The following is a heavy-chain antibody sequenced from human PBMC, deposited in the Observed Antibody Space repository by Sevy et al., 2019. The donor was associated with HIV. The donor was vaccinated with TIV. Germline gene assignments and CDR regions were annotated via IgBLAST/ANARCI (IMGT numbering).Heavy chain of an antibody. J-gene: IGHJ4*02. Sequence: ASVKVSCKVSGYSVIEFSMHWVRQAPGKGLEWMGTFDPEDDETIYAQKIQGRVTITEDTSTDTAYMELSSLRSEDTAVYYCATTKDYYDSSGYPFDYWGQGTLVTVSS. CDR3: ATTKDYYDSSGYPFDY. CDR2: FDPEDDET. CDR1: GYSVIEFS. V-gene: IGHV1-24*01. D-gene: IGHD3-22*01.